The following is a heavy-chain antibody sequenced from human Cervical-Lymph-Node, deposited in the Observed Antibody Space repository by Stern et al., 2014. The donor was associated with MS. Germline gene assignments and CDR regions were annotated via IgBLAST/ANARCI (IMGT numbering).Heavy chain of an antibody. J-gene: IGHJ4*02. V-gene: IGHV3-53*01. CDR1: GFTVSSNY. Sequence: EVQLVESGGGLIQPGGSLRLSCAASGFTVSSNYMTWVRQVPGKGLEWVALIFTGCSTSYPDSVKGRFAISRDNSKNTLYLQMNNLRAEDTAVYYCARQDYDRWSGSYYFDYWGQGTLVTVSS. CDR3: ARQDYDRWSGSYYFDY. CDR2: IFTGCST. D-gene: IGHD3-3*01.